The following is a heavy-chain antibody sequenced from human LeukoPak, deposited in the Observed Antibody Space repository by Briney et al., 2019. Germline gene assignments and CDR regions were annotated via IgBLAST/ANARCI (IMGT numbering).Heavy chain of an antibody. CDR3: ARFRDTAMVYWYFDL. Sequence: SETLSLTCTVSGDSISSHYWSWIRQPPGKGLEWIGYIYYSGSTNYSPSLKSRVTISEDTSKNQFSLKLSSVTAADTAVYYCARFRDTAMVYWYFDLWGRGTLVTVSS. J-gene: IGHJ2*01. D-gene: IGHD5-18*01. CDR2: IYYSGST. V-gene: IGHV4-59*11. CDR1: GDSISSHY.